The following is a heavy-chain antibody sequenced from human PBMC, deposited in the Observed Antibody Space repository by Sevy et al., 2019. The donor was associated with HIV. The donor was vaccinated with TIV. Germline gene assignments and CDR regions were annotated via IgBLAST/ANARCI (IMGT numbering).Heavy chain of an antibody. CDR1: GFTFSSYA. Sequence: GGSLRLSCAASGFTFSSYAMHWVRQAPGKGLEWVAVISYDGSNKYYADSVKGRFTISRDNSKNTLYLQMISLRAEDTAVYYCARVPWGYYDYVWGSYRHPSGDYWGQGTLVTVSS. D-gene: IGHD3-16*02. CDR2: ISYDGSNK. V-gene: IGHV3-30-3*01. CDR3: ARVPWGYYDYVWGSYRHPSGDY. J-gene: IGHJ4*02.